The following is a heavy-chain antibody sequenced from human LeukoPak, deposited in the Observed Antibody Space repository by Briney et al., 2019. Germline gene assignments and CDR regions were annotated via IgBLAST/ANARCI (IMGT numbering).Heavy chain of an antibody. J-gene: IGHJ4*02. CDR2: MNPDSGNT. Sequence: GASVKVSCKASRYTFTSYDINWVRQATGQGLEWMGWMNPDSGNTGYAQKFQGRVTMTRNTSISTAYMELSSLRSEDTAVYYCASSPTTVITPVYWGQGTLVTVSS. V-gene: IGHV1-8*01. CDR1: RYTFTSYD. CDR3: ASSPTTVITPVY. D-gene: IGHD4-23*01.